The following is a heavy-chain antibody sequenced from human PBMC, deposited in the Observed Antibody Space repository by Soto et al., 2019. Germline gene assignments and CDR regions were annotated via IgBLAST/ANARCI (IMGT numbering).Heavy chain of an antibody. J-gene: IGHJ6*02. CDR3: ARVRSYSYGQGYGMDV. CDR2: ISSSSGYI. CDR1: GFTFSTYS. V-gene: IGHV3-21*01. D-gene: IGHD5-18*01. Sequence: EVQLVESGGGLVKPGGSLRLSCAASGFTFSTYSMNWVRQAPGEGLEWVSSISSSSGYIYYADSVKGRFTISRDDAKNSLSLQMNSLRAEDTAVYYCARVRSYSYGQGYGMDVWGQGTTVTVS.